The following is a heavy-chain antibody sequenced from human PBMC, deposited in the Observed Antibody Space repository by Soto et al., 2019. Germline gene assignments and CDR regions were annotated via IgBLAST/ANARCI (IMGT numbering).Heavy chain of an antibody. D-gene: IGHD3-22*01. CDR3: ARGGYYYDSSAYYRPFDY. CDR1: GYTFTSYD. CDR2: MNPNSGNT. V-gene: IGHV1-8*01. J-gene: IGHJ4*02. Sequence: ASVKVSCKASGYTFTSYDINWVRQATGQGLEWMGWMNPNSGNTGYAQKFQGRVTMTRSTSVSTAYMELSSLRSEDTAVYYCARGGYYYDSSAYYRPFDYWGQGTLVTVSS.